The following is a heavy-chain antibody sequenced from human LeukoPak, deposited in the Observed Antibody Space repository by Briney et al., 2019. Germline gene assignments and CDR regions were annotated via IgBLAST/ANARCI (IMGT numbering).Heavy chain of an antibody. CDR2: INHSGST. Sequence: SETLSLTCAVYGGSFSGYYWSWIRQPPGKELEWIGEINHSGSTNYNPSLKSRVTISVDTSKNQFSLKLSSVTAADTAVYYCARGGWNLPFARFDYWGQGTLVTVSS. D-gene: IGHD1-1*01. J-gene: IGHJ4*02. CDR3: ARGGWNLPFARFDY. CDR1: GGSFSGYY. V-gene: IGHV4-34*01.